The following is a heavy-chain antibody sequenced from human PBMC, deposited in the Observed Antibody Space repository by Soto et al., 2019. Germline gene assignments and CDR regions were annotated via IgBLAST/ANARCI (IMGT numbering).Heavy chain of an antibody. J-gene: IGHJ4*02. CDR3: TRESRLDFDF. CDR2: IRRNAYGGTT. CDR1: VFTFGDYA. Sequence: GGSLRLSCTPSVFTFGDYALSWVGQAPGKGLEWVGFIRRNAYGGTTDYAASVKGRFTISRDDSKSIAYLQMNSLRTEDTALYYCTRESRLDFDFWGQGTMVTVSS. V-gene: IGHV3-49*04. D-gene: IGHD3-16*01.